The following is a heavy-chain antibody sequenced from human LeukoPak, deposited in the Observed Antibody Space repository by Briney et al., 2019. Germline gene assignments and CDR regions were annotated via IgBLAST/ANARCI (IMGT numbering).Heavy chain of an antibody. D-gene: IGHD1-26*01. J-gene: IGHJ6*02. CDR2: IYYSGST. CDR1: GGSINNYY. Sequence: SETLSLTCTVSGGSINNYYWSWIRQPPGKGLEWIGYIYYSGSTNYNPSLKSRVTISVDTSKNQFSLKLSSVTAADTAVYYCAGGGMPHYYGLDVRGQGTTVTVSS. CDR3: AGGGMPHYYGLDV. V-gene: IGHV4-59*01.